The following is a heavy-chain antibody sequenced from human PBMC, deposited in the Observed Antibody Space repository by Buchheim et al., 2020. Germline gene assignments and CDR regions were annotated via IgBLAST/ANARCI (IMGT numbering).Heavy chain of an antibody. CDR3: AKDRGSRDDYYGMDV. V-gene: IGHV3-43*01. J-gene: IGHJ6*02. CDR1: GFTFDDYT. Sequence: EVQLVESGGVVVQPGGSLRLSCAASGFTFDDYTMHWVRQAPGKGLEWVSLISWDGGSTYYADSVKGRFTISRDNSKNSLYLQMNSLRTEDTALYYCAKDRGSRDDYYGMDVWGQGTT. CDR2: ISWDGGST. D-gene: IGHD3-10*01.